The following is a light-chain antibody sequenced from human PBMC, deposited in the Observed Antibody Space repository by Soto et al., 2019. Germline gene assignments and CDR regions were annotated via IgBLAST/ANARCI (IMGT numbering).Light chain of an antibody. CDR3: QQYHNWPPQYT. J-gene: IGKJ2*01. V-gene: IGKV3-15*01. CDR2: GAS. Sequence: EIVMTQSPATLSVSPGERASLSCRASQTISSNLAWYQQKPGQAPRLLIHGASTRATGVPARFSGSGSGTEFTLTITSLQSEDFAVYYCQQYHNWPPQYTFGQGTQLPI. CDR1: QTISSN.